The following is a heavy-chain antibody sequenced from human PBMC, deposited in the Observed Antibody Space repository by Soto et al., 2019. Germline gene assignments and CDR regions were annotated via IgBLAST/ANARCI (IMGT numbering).Heavy chain of an antibody. V-gene: IGHV1-69*06. CDR3: ARGTLDCGGDCNAFDI. J-gene: IGHJ3*02. CDR2: IIPIFGTA. Sequence: SVKVSCKASGGTFSSYAISWVRQAPGQGLEWMGGIIPIFGTANYAQEFQGRVTITADKSTSTAYMELSSLRSEDTAVYYCARGTLDCGGDCNAFDIWGQGTMVTVSS. D-gene: IGHD2-21*02. CDR1: GGTFSSYA.